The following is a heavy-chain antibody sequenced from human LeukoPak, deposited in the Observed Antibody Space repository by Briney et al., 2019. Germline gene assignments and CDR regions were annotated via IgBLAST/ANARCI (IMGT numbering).Heavy chain of an antibody. V-gene: IGHV4-59*01. J-gene: IGHJ4*02. CDR3: AGASRVRLDY. CDR2: IYNSGST. Sequence: PSETLSLICTVSGGSISSNYWSWIRQPPGKGLEWIGYIYNSGSTIYNPSLKSRVTISVDTSKNQFSLKLSSVTAADTAVYYCAGASRVRLDYWGQGTLVTVSS. D-gene: IGHD4/OR15-4a*01. CDR1: GGSISSNY.